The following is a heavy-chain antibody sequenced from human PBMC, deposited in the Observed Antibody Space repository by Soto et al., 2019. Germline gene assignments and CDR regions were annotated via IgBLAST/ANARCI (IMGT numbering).Heavy chain of an antibody. CDR3: ARTIFGVEGGNWFDP. CDR1: GFTFSSYS. V-gene: IGHV3-21*01. J-gene: IGHJ5*02. CDR2: ISSSSSYI. Sequence: EVQLVESGGGLVKPGGSLRLSCAASGFTFSSYSMNWVRQAPGKGLEWVSSISSSSSYIYYADSVKGRFTISRDNAKNSLYLQMNSLRAEDTAVYYCARTIFGVEGGNWFDPWGQGTLVTVSS. D-gene: IGHD3-3*01.